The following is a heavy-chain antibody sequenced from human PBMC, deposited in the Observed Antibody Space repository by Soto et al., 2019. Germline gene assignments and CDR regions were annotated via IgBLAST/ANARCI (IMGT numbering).Heavy chain of an antibody. CDR2: ISGSGGST. CDR1: VFTFSSYA. J-gene: IGHJ3*02. V-gene: IGHV3-23*01. D-gene: IGHD2-8*01. CDR3: AKSIVLMVHGLLDAFDI. Sequence: VGSLRLSCASSVFTFSSYAMSCVRHSPGKWLEWVSAISGSGGSTYYADSVKGRFTISRDNSKNTLYLQMNSLRAEDTAVYYCAKSIVLMVHGLLDAFDIWGQGTMVTVSS.